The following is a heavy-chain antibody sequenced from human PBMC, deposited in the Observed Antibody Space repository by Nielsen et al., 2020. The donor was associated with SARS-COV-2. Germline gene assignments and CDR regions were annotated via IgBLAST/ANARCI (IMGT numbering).Heavy chain of an antibody. D-gene: IGHD6-19*01. Sequence: GESLKISCKTSGYTFSTYWIGWVRQMPGKGLEWMGRIDPSDSYTNYRPSFQGHVTVSVDKSISTVYLQWSSLKASDTAIYYCARHGPTYCSTTSCSGAFDVWGQGTLVSVSS. CDR1: GYTFSTYW. CDR2: IDPSDSYT. J-gene: IGHJ3*01. V-gene: IGHV5-10-1*01. CDR3: ARHGPTYCSTTSCSGAFDV.